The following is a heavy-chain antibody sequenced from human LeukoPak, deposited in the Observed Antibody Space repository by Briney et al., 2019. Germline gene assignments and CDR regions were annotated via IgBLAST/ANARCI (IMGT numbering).Heavy chain of an antibody. CDR1: GFTFSSYA. J-gene: IGHJ4*02. D-gene: IGHD6-13*01. V-gene: IGHV3-30-3*01. CDR3: ARDNAIAAAHRGIDY. Sequence: PGRSLRLSCAASGFTFSSYAMHWVRQAPGKGLEWVAVISYDGSNKYYADSVKGRFTISRDNSKNTLYLQMNSLRAEDTAVYYCARDNAIAAAHRGIDYWGQGTLVTVSS. CDR2: ISYDGSNK.